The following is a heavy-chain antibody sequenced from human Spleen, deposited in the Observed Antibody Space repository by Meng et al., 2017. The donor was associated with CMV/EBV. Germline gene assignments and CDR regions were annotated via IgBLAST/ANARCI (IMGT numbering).Heavy chain of an antibody. J-gene: IGHJ6*02. CDR3: AEDRVAYTNYPYGMDV. Sequence: GESLKISCGASGFSFSRYGMHWVRQAPGKGLEWVAFIRSDGDYKHYRDSVKGRFTISRDNSKNTLYLQMGSLRPGDTAVYYCAEDRVAYTNYPYGMDVWGQGTTVTVSS. V-gene: IGHV3-30*02. CDR2: IRSDGDYK. CDR1: GFSFSRYG. D-gene: IGHD2-21*01.